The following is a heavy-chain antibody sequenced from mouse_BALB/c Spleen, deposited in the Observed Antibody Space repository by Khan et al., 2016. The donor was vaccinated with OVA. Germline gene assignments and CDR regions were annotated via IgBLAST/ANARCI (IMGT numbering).Heavy chain of an antibody. Sequence: EVKLLESGPGLVKPSQSLSLTCTVTGYSITSDYAWNWIRQFPGNKLEWMGFISYSGNTNYKPSLKSRISITRDTSKNQFFLQLNSVTTEDTATYYCSRVYGGDFDYWGQGTTLTVAS. V-gene: IGHV3-2*02. CDR1: GYSITSDYA. CDR2: ISYSGNT. CDR3: SRVYGGDFDY. J-gene: IGHJ2*01. D-gene: IGHD1-1*01.